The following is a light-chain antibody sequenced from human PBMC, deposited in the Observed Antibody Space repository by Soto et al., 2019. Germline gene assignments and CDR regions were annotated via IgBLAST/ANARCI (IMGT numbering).Light chain of an antibody. CDR2: DAS. Sequence: DIQLTQSPSSLSASVGDKVTSTCRASQSIRSYLNWVQQKPGKAPKLLIYDASSLQTGVPSRFSGSGSGTDFSLTISSLQPEDFATYSGQQSYSTPPWTFGQGTKVEIK. CDR3: QQSYSTPPWT. V-gene: IGKV1-39*01. CDR1: QSIRSY. J-gene: IGKJ1*01.